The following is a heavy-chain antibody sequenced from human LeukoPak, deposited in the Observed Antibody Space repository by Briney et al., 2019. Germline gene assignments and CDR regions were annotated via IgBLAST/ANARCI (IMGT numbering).Heavy chain of an antibody. D-gene: IGHD3-16*02. CDR1: DGSISSSSYF. CDR2: IYYSGST. J-gene: IGHJ4*02. V-gene: IGHV4-39*01. Sequence: SETLSLTCTVSDGSISSSSYFWGWIRQPPGKGLEWIGSIYYSGSTYYNPSLKSRVSISVDMSKNQFSLNLSSVTAADTAVFYCARANYAYVWGTYRYTHIDYWGQGTLVTVSS. CDR3: ARANYAYVWGTYRYTHIDY.